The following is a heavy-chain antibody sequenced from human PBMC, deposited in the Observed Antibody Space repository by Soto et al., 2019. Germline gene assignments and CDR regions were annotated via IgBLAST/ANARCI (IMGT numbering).Heavy chain of an antibody. CDR3: AIFFFFKEEDGIRDVRSVSAFLLNRSSDL. Sequence: PGKGLEWIGYIYYSGSTYYNPSLKSRVTISVDTSKNQFSLKLSSVTAADTAVYYCAIFFFFKEEDGIRDVRSVSAFLLNRSSDL. J-gene: IGHJ2*01. D-gene: IGHD3-10*02. V-gene: IGHV4-30-4*01. CDR2: IYYSGST.